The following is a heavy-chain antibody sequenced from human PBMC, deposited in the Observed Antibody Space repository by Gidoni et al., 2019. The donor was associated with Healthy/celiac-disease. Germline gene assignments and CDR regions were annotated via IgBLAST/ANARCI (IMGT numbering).Heavy chain of an antibody. D-gene: IGHD6-13*01. CDR2: ISYDGSNK. CDR1: GFPFSSYA. V-gene: IGHV3-30-3*01. Sequence: QVQLVESGGGVVQPAWSLSLTCDASGFPFSSYAMHWVRQAPGKGLEWVAVISYDGSNKYYADSVKGRVTMTRDNSKNTRYLQMNSLRAEDTAVYYCARAPGIAGGFDYWGQGTLVTVSS. J-gene: IGHJ4*02. CDR3: ARAPGIAGGFDY.